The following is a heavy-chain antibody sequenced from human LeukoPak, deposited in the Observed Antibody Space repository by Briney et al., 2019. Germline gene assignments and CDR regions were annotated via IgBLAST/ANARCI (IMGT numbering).Heavy chain of an antibody. CDR2: FDPEDGET. CDR1: GYTLTELS. CDR3: ATVVYNWNHNWSDP. V-gene: IGHV1-24*01. Sequence: ASVKVSCKVSGYTLTELSMHWVRQAPGKGLEWMGGFDPEDGETIYAQKFQGRVTMTEDTSTDTAYMELSSLRSEDTAVYYCATVVYNWNHNWSDPWGQGTLVTVSS. D-gene: IGHD1-20*01. J-gene: IGHJ5*02.